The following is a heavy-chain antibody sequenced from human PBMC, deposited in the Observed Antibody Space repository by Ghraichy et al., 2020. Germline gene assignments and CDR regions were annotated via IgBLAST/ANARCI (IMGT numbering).Heavy chain of an antibody. CDR2: ISYDGSNK. CDR3: AKGHCSRTSCYGDPDWFDP. V-gene: IGHV3-30*18. CDR1: GFTFSDFG. J-gene: IGHJ5*02. Sequence: LSLTCAASGFTFSDFGMHWVRQAPGKGLEWVAAISYDGSNKYYADSVKGRFTISRDNSKNTLYLQMNSLRAEDTAVYYCAKGHCSRTSCYGDPDWFDPWGQGTLVTVSS. D-gene: IGHD2-2*01.